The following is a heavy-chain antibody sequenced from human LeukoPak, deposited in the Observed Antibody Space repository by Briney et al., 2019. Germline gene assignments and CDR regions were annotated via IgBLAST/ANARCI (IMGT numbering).Heavy chain of an antibody. J-gene: IGHJ4*02. D-gene: IGHD4-17*01. CDR3: ARHADYGRIAY. CDR2: IYYSGST. Sequence: SETLSLTCTVSGGSISSYYWSWIRQPPGKGLEWIGYIYYSGSTNYNPSLKSRVTISVDTSKNQFSLKLSSVTAADTAVYYCARHADYGRIAYWGQGTLVTVSS. CDR1: GGSISSYY. V-gene: IGHV4-59*08.